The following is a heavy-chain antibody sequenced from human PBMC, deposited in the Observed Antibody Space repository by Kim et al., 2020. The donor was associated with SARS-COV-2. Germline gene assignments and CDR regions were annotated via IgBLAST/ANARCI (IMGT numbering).Heavy chain of an antibody. J-gene: IGHJ3*02. Sequence: SETLSLTCAVYGGSFSGYYWSWIRQPPGKGLEWIGEINHSGSTSYNPSLKSRVTISVDTSKNQFSLKLSSVTAADTAVYYCARARTSQGAFDIWGQGTMVTVSS. CDR1: GGSFSGYY. V-gene: IGHV4-34*01. CDR2: INHSGST. CDR3: ARARTSQGAFDI.